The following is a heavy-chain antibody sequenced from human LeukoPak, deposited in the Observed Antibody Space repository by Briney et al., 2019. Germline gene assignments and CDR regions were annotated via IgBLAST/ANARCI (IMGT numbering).Heavy chain of an antibody. Sequence: SVKVSCKASGYTFTSYGISWVRQAPGQGLEWMGGIIPIFGTANYAQKFQGRVTITADESTSTAYMELSSLRSEDTAVYYCARDDWFDPWGQGTLVTVSS. J-gene: IGHJ5*02. CDR3: ARDDWFDP. V-gene: IGHV1-69*13. CDR1: GYTFTSYG. CDR2: IIPIFGTA.